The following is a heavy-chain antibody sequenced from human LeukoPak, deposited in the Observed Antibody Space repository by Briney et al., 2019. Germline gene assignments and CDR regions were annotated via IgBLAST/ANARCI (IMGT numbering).Heavy chain of an antibody. CDR3: ARVGSSVYPWAFDI. D-gene: IGHD3-16*02. CDR2: MNQSGRT. Sequence: PSETLSLTCAVYGGSFSGCYESWIRQPPGKGLEWMGEMNQSGRTNYNPSLKRRVTISVDTCKNQFSLKLSSVTAADTAVYYCARVGSSVYPWAFDIWGQGTMVTVSS. V-gene: IGHV4-34*01. CDR1: GGSFSGCY. J-gene: IGHJ3*02.